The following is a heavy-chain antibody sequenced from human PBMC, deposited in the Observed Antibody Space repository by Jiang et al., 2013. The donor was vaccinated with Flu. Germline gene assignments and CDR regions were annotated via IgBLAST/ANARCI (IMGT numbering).Heavy chain of an antibody. J-gene: IGHJ5*02. D-gene: IGHD2-2*01. Sequence: VQLLESGGGLVQPGGSLRLSCAASGFTFSSSSMSWVRQAPGKGLEWVSSISGRDGSTYYADSVKGRFTISRDTSKNTLSLQMNNLRAEDTAVYYCAKLTSSWGQGSLVTVSS. V-gene: IGHV3-23*01. CDR2: ISGRDGST. CDR3: AKLTSS. CDR1: GFTFSSSS.